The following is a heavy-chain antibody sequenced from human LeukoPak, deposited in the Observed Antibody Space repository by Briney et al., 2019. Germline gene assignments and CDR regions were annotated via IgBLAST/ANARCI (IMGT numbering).Heavy chain of an antibody. J-gene: IGHJ3*02. Sequence: SETLSLTCTVSGGSISSYYWSWIRQPPGKGLEWIGYIYYSGSTTYNPSLKSRVTISVDTSKTQFSLKLSSVTAADTAVYYCARAKSLSAFDIWGQGTMVTVSS. V-gene: IGHV4-59*01. CDR1: GGSISSYY. CDR3: ARAKSLSAFDI. CDR2: IYYSGST.